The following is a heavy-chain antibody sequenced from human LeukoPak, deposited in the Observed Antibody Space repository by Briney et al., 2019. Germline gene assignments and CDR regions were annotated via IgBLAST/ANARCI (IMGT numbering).Heavy chain of an antibody. V-gene: IGHV3-30*18. J-gene: IGHJ4*02. CDR1: GFTFSSYG. CDR2: ISYDGSNK. D-gene: IGHD5-18*01. Sequence: GGSLRLSCAASGFTFSSYGMHWVRQAPGKGLEWVAVISYDGSNKYYADSVKGRFTISRDNSKNTLYLQMNSLRAEDTAVYYCAKSALLNVDSYGAFDYWGQGTLVTVSS. CDR3: AKSALLNVDSYGAFDY.